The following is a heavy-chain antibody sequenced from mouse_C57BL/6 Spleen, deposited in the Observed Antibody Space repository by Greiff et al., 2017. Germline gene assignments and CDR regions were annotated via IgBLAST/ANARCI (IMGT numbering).Heavy chain of an antibody. D-gene: IGHD4-1*01. CDR3: VNCDEDY. CDR1: GYTFTSYW. J-gene: IGHJ2*01. V-gene: IGHV1-52*01. CDR2: IDPSDSAT. Sequence: QVQLQQPGAGLVKPGSSVTLSCTASGYTFTSYWLHWVKQRPIQGLECIGNIDPSDSATHYHHQFNDTATFPVNKSYRTVYTQSSSLTAEDSAVYYCVNCDEDYWGQGTTLTVSS.